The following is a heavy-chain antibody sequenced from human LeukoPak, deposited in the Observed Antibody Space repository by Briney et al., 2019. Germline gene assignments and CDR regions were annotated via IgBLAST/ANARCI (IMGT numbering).Heavy chain of an antibody. Sequence: ASVKVSCKASGYAFTNYAISWVRQAPGQGLEWMGWISVYNGNTNYAQKLQGRVTMTADTSTTTAYMELRSLRSDDTAVYYCARGYCSSASCRHFDYWGQGALVTVSS. CDR1: GYAFTNYA. J-gene: IGHJ4*02. CDR2: ISVYNGNT. CDR3: ARGYCSSASCRHFDY. V-gene: IGHV1-18*01. D-gene: IGHD2-2*01.